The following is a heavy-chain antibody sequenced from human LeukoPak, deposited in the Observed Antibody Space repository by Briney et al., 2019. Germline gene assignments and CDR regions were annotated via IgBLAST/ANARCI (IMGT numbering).Heavy chain of an antibody. D-gene: IGHD6-13*01. CDR2: IRYDGSNK. V-gene: IGHV3-30*02. J-gene: IGHJ5*02. Sequence: PGGSLRLSCAASGFTFSRHWMHWVRQAPGKGLEWVAFIRYDGSNKYYADSVKGRFTISRDNSKNTLYLQMNSLRAEDTAVYYCAKKFGDGIVAAGLRFDPWGQGTLVTVSS. CDR3: AKKFGDGIVAAGLRFDP. CDR1: GFTFSRHW.